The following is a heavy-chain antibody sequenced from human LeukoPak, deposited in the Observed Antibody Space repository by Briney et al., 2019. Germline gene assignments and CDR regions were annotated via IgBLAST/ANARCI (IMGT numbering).Heavy chain of an antibody. D-gene: IGHD3-10*01. J-gene: IGHJ4*02. V-gene: IGHV4-4*07. CDR2: IYISGST. CDR1: GGSISSYY. Sequence: SETLSLTCTVSGGSISSYYWSWIRQPAGKGLEWIGRIYISGSTNYNPSLKSRVTMSVDTSKNQFSLKLSSVTAADTAVYYCARGRGRILWFGELSSNYFDYWGQGTLVTVSS. CDR3: ARGRGRILWFGELSSNYFDY.